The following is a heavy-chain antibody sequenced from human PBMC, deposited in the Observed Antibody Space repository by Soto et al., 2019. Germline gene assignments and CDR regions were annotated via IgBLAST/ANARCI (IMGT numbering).Heavy chain of an antibody. J-gene: IGHJ5*02. V-gene: IGHV1-46*01. CDR2: INPSGGNT. D-gene: IGHD3-22*01. CDR3: ARVPLRITMIVVVILGWFDP. Sequence: EASVKVSCKASGYTFTNYYIHWVRQAPGQGLEWMAIINPSGGNTNFARKFQGRVTMTTDTSTSTAYMELRSLRSDDTAVYYCARVPLRITMIVVVILGWFDPWGQGTLVTVSS. CDR1: GYTFTNYY.